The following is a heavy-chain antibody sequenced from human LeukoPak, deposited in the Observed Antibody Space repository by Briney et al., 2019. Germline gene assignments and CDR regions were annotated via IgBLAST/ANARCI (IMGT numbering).Heavy chain of an antibody. CDR3: ARGYYYDNSGYASGAFDI. V-gene: IGHV3-48*03. CDR2: ISSSGSTI. Sequence: GRSLRLSCAASGFTFSSYEMNWVRQAPGKGLEWVSYISSSGSTIYYTDPVKGRFTISRDNAKNSLYLQMNSLRAEDTAVYYCARGYYYDNSGYASGAFDIWGQGTMVTVSS. J-gene: IGHJ3*02. CDR1: GFTFSSYE. D-gene: IGHD3-22*01.